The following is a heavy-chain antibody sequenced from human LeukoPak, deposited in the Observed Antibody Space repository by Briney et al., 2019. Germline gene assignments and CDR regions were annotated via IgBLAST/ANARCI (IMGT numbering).Heavy chain of an antibody. V-gene: IGHV1-24*01. Sequence: GASVKVSCKVSGYTLTELSMHWVRQAPGKRLEWMGGFDPEDGETIYAQKFQGRVTMTEDTSTDTAYMELSSLRSEDTAVYYCATSGKVVVVPAASYYYYGMDVWGQGTTVTVSS. CDR1: GYTLTELS. J-gene: IGHJ6*02. CDR3: ATSGKVVVVPAASYYYYGMDV. D-gene: IGHD2-2*01. CDR2: FDPEDGET.